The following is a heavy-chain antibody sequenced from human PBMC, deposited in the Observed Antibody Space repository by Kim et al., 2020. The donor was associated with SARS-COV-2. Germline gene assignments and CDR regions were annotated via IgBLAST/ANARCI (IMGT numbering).Heavy chain of an antibody. CDR2: INHSGST. V-gene: IGHV4-34*01. CDR1: GGSFSGYY. D-gene: IGHD1-26*01. Sequence: SETLSLTCAVYGGSFSGYYWSWIRQPPGKGLEWIGEINHSGSTNYNPSLKSRVTISVDTSKNQFSLKLSSVTAADTAVYYCARAQWELLFYYYGMDVWGQGTTVTVSS. CDR3: ARAQWELLFYYYGMDV. J-gene: IGHJ6*02.